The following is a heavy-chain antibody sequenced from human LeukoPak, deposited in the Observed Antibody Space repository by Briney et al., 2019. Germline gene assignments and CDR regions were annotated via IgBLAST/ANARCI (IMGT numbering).Heavy chain of an antibody. Sequence: GRSLRLSCAASGFTFRSYGMHWVRQAPGKGLEWVAVISYDGNNKYYSDSVKGRFTISRDNSKNTLNLQMNSLRDEDTAVYYCAKDGARYLLTYYFEYWGQGTLVTVSS. J-gene: IGHJ4*02. CDR2: ISYDGNNK. V-gene: IGHV3-30*18. CDR3: AKDGARYLLTYYFEY. D-gene: IGHD3-9*01. CDR1: GFTFRSYG.